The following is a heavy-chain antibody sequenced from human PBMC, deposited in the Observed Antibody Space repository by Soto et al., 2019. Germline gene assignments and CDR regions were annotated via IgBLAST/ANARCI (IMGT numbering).Heavy chain of an antibody. CDR1: GFSFSLYG. J-gene: IGHJ6*02. CDR3: AKDLGIAARLDYYYGMDV. CDR2: IWYDGSNK. Sequence: GGSLRLSCAASGFSFSLYGMQWVRQAPGKGLEWVAVIWYDGSNKYYADSVKGRFTISRDNSKNTLYLQMNSLRAEDTAVYYCAKDLGIAARLDYYYGMDVWGQGTTVTVSS. V-gene: IGHV3-33*06. D-gene: IGHD6-6*01.